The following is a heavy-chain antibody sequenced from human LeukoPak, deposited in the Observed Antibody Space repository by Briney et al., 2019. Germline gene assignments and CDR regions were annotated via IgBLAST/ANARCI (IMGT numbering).Heavy chain of an antibody. J-gene: IGHJ4*02. CDR3: AGGTTVTPYYFDY. D-gene: IGHD4-17*01. CDR1: GGTFSSYA. Sequence: SVKVSCKASGGTFSSYAISWVRQAPGQGLEWMGGIIPIFGTANYAQKFQGRVTITTDECTSTAYMELSSLRSEDTAVYYCAGGTTVTPYYFDYWGQGTIVTVSS. CDR2: IIPIFGTA. V-gene: IGHV1-69*05.